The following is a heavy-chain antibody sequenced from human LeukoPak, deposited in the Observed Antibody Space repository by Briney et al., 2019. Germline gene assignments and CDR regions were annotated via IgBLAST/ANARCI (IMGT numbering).Heavy chain of an antibody. CDR3: AKWGPYCVGDYCPALDS. Sequence: PGGSLRLSCVASRFTFSNYWMSWVRQAPGKGLEWVANINQDGSKKRYADSTKGRFTISRDNAKESLYLQLNSLRAEDTAVYYCAKWGPYCVGDYCPALDSWGPGTLVTVSS. D-gene: IGHD2-21*02. V-gene: IGHV3-7*01. J-gene: IGHJ4*02. CDR2: INQDGSKK. CDR1: RFTFSNYW.